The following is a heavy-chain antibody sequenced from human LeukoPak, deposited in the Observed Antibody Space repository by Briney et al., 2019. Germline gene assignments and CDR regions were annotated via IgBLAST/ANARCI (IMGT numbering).Heavy chain of an antibody. CDR2: IYYSGST. J-gene: IGHJ1*01. Sequence: PSETLSLTCTVSGGSISSYYWSWIRQPPGKGLEWVGYIYYSGSTYYNPYLKSRVTISVDTSKNQFSLKLSSVTAADTAVYYCASDSSGYYYPPGYFQHWGQGTLVTVSS. CDR1: GGSISSYY. D-gene: IGHD3-22*01. V-gene: IGHV4-59*12. CDR3: ASDSSGYYYPPGYFQH.